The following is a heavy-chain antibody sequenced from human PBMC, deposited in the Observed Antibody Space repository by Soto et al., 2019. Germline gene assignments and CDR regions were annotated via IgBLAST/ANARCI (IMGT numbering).Heavy chain of an antibody. Sequence: QITLKESGPTLVKPTPTLTLTCTFSGFSLSTSGVGVGWIRQPPGKALEWLALIYWNADKRYSPSLKGRLTITKDTSKTQVVLTMTNMDPVDTATYSCAHGLLGPMVRGVITKTTGLDFDYWGQGTLVTVSS. J-gene: IGHJ4*02. CDR3: AHGLLGPMVRGVITKTTGLDFDY. CDR1: GFSLSTSGVG. D-gene: IGHD3-10*01. V-gene: IGHV2-5*01. CDR2: IYWNADK.